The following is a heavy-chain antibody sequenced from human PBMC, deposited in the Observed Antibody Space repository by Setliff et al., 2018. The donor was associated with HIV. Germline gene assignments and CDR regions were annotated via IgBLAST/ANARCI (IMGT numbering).Heavy chain of an antibody. J-gene: IGHJ4*02. CDR1: GGPITSNTYF. D-gene: IGHD6-19*01. Sequence: PSETLSLTCSVSGGPITSNTYFWDWIRQAPGKGLEWIGSIYHSGNTYYNPSLKSRVSISVDTSKRQFSLKLTSVTAGDSALYYCARRRVQKATGWYYFDFWGQGALVTVSS. V-gene: IGHV4-39*01. CDR3: ARRRVQKATGWYYFDF. CDR2: IYHSGNT.